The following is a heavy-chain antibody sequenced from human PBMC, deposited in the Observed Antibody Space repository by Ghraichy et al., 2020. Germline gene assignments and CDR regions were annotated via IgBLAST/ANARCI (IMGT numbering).Heavy chain of an antibody. V-gene: IGHV1-3*01. D-gene: IGHD3-3*01. Sequence: ASVKVSCKASGYTFTNYAMHWVRQAPGQRLEWMGWINAGNGNTKYSQKFQGRVTITRDTSASTAYMELSSLRSEDTAVYYCARDDAFTIFGVVMFGMDYYYYGMDVWGQGTTVTVSS. CDR2: INAGNGNT. CDR1: GYTFTNYA. J-gene: IGHJ6*02. CDR3: ARDDAFTIFGVVMFGMDYYYYGMDV.